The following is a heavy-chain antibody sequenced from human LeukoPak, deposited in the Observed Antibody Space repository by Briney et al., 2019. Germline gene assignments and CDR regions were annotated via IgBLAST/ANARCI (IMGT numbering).Heavy chain of an antibody. Sequence: PGGSLRLSCAASGFTFSSYAMHWVRQAPGKGPEYVSAISSNGGSTYYANSVKGRFTISRDNSKNTLYLQMGSLRAKDMAVYYCASSTVTTAPHYYYYGMDVWGQGTTVTVSS. CDR3: ASSTVTTAPHYYYYGMDV. D-gene: IGHD4-17*01. CDR1: GFTFSSYA. V-gene: IGHV3-64*01. J-gene: IGHJ6*02. CDR2: ISSNGGST.